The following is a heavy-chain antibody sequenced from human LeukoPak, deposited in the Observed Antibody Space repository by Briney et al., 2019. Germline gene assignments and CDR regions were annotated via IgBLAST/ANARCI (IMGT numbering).Heavy chain of an antibody. Sequence: SETLSLTCTVSGGSISSYYWSWIRQPPGKGLEWIGYIYYSGSTNYNPSLKNRVTISVDTSKNQFSLKLSSVTAADTAVYYCARGATIPNRFDYWGQGTLVTVSS. J-gene: IGHJ4*02. D-gene: IGHD5-12*01. CDR1: GGSISSYY. CDR2: IYYSGST. V-gene: IGHV4-59*01. CDR3: ARGATIPNRFDY.